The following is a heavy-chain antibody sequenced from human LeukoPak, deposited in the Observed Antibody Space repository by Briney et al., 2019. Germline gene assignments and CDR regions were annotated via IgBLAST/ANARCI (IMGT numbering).Heavy chain of an antibody. CDR2: IIPIFGTA. D-gene: IGHD3-16*01. CDR3: ARANGWDYYYYYYGMDV. Sequence: GASVKVSCKASGGTFSTYAISWVRQAPGQGLEWMGGIIPIFGTANYAQKFQGRVTITADKSTSTAYMELSSLRSEDTAVYYCARANGWDYYYYYYGMDVWGQGTTVTVSS. J-gene: IGHJ6*02. CDR1: GGTFSTYA. V-gene: IGHV1-69*06.